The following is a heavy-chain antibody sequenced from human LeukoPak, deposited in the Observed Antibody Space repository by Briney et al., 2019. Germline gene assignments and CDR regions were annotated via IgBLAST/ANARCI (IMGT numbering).Heavy chain of an antibody. Sequence: SAKVSCKASGGTFSSYAISWVRQAPGQGLGWMGGIIPIFGTANYAQKFQGRVTITADESTSTAYMELSSLRSEDTAVYYCARDQWIQLWSTGMDVWGQGTTVTVSS. CDR2: IIPIFGTA. D-gene: IGHD5-18*01. V-gene: IGHV1-69*13. CDR3: ARDQWIQLWSTGMDV. J-gene: IGHJ6*02. CDR1: GGTFSSYA.